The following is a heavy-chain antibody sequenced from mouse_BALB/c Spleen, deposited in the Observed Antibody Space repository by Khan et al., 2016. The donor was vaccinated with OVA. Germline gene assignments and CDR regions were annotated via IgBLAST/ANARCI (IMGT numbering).Heavy chain of an antibody. CDR3: NAATLPLWFAY. J-gene: IGHJ3*01. V-gene: IGHV14-4*02. Sequence: VQLQQSGAELVRSGASVKLSCTASAFNIKDYFIHWMKQRPKQGLEWIGWIDPEDGDTECAPKFQGKATMTADASSNTAYLHLSSLTFQDTAVYYCNAATLPLWFAYWGQGTLVTVSA. CDR1: AFNIKDYF. CDR2: IDPEDGDT. D-gene: IGHD2-12*01.